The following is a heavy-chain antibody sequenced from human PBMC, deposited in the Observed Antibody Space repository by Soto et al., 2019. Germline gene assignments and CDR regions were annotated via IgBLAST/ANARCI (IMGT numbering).Heavy chain of an antibody. D-gene: IGHD2-2*01. CDR3: AKDNSISTSCYRLYNWFDP. J-gene: IGHJ5*02. CDR1: GFTFSSYG. CDR2: ISYGGSNK. Sequence: QVQLVESGGGVVQPGRSLRLSCAASGFTFSSYGMHWVRQAPGKGLEWVAVISYGGSNKYYADSVKGRFTISRDNSKNTLYLLMNNLRAEDTAVYYSAKDNSISTSCYRLYNWFDPWGQGTLVTVSS. V-gene: IGHV3-30*18.